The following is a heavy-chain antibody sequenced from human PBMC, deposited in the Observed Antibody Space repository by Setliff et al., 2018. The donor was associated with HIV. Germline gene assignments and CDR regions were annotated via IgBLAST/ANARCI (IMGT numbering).Heavy chain of an antibody. D-gene: IGHD2-8*02. J-gene: IGHJ6*03. CDR2: ISTYNGNT. CDR1: GYTFTTYG. V-gene: IGHV1-18*01. Sequence: RASVKVSCKASGYTFTTYGITWVRQAPGQGLEWMGWISTYNGNTNYAQKFQGRVTMTTVTSTSTAYMELRNLRSDDTAVYYCARVQVGDPYYSYYYMDVWGEGTTVTVSS. CDR3: ARVQVGDPYYSYYYMDV.